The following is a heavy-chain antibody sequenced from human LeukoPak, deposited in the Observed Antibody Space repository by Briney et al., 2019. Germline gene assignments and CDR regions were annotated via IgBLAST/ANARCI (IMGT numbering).Heavy chain of an antibody. CDR1: GASISDFY. J-gene: IGHJ5*01. CDR2: LYKGASS. D-gene: IGHD3-22*01. V-gene: IGHV4-4*07. CDR3: TKDVKDYYDSSGYSDS. Sequence: SETLSLTCSVSGASISDFYWSWIRQPAGKGLEWLGRLYKGASSNSNPSLQSRVPLSVDTSKNQFSLKLTSVTAADTAVYYCTKDVKDYYDSSGYSDSWGQGTLVTVSS.